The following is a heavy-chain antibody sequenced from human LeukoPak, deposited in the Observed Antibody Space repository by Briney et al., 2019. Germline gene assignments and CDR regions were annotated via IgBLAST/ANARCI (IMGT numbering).Heavy chain of an antibody. CDR3: AREPIYSYGFGWFDP. Sequence: ASVKVSCKAPGYTFTSYGISWVRQAPGQGLEWMGWISAYNGNTNYAQKLQGRVTMTTDTSTSTAYMELRSLRSDDTAVYYCAREPIYSYGFGWFDPWGQGTLVTVSS. CDR2: ISAYNGNT. D-gene: IGHD5-18*01. J-gene: IGHJ5*02. CDR1: GYTFTSYG. V-gene: IGHV1-18*01.